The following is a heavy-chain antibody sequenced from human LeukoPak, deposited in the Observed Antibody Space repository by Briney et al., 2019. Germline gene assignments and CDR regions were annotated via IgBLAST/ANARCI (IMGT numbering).Heavy chain of an antibody. D-gene: IGHD2-2*01. V-gene: IGHV4-34*01. J-gene: IGHJ4*02. CDR2: SNHSGST. CDR3: ARIPPDIVVVPAATHAFDY. CDR1: GGSFSGYY. Sequence: PSETLSLTCAVYGGSFSGYYWTWIRQPPGKGLEWIGESNHSGSTNYNPSLKGRVTISVDTSKNQFSLKLSSVTAADTAVYYCARIPPDIVVVPAATHAFDYWGQGTLVTVS.